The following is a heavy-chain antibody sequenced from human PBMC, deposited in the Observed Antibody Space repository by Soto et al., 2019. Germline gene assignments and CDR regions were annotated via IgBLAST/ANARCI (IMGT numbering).Heavy chain of an antibody. CDR3: VRDEVGLGIDY. CDR1: VFTFSSYW. Sequence: GGSLRLSCAASVFTFSSYWMHWVRQAPGKWLVWFSRINIDGSSSTXADSVKVRXPISRYNSKNTXYLQRXSLRAEDTAVYYCVRDEVGLGIDYWVLRTLGTVSS. J-gene: IGHJ4*02. V-gene: IGHV3-74*03. D-gene: IGHD1-26*01. CDR2: INIDGSSS.